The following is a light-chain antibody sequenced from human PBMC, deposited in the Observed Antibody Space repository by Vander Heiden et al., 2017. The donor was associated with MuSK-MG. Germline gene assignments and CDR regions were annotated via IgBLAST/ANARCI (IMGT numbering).Light chain of an antibody. CDR1: QSVSSY. CDR3: HQRTTWRNT. V-gene: IGKV3-11*01. Sequence: EIVLTQSPATLSLSPGERAVLSCRASQSVSSYLAWYQQQPGQAPRLLIYDASNSATGIPARFSGTGSGTDFTLTIRSLEPEDIAVYYCHQRTTWRNTFGGGTKVEIK. CDR2: DAS. J-gene: IGKJ4*01.